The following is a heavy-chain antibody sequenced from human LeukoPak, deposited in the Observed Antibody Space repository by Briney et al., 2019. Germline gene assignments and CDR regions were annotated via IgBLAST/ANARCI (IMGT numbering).Heavy chain of an antibody. J-gene: IGHJ4*02. CDR3: ARDPTHSSSWLLILDY. Sequence: PGRSLRLSCAASGFTFSSYGMHWVRQAPGQGLEWMGITNPSGGSTSHAQKFQGRVTMTRDTSTSTVYMELSSLRSEDTAVYYCARDPTHSSSWLLILDYWGQGTLVTVSS. V-gene: IGHV1-46*01. CDR2: TNPSGGST. CDR1: GFTFSSYG. D-gene: IGHD6-13*01.